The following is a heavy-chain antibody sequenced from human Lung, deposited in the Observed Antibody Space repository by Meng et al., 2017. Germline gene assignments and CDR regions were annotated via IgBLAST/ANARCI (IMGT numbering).Heavy chain of an antibody. J-gene: IGHJ2*01. CDR2: IYNSGST. CDR1: GGSISSSNYY. Sequence: QGNLQESGPGLVKPSQTRSLTCPVSGGSISSSNYYWSWIRQPPGKGLEWSGHIYNSGSTYYNPSLKSRITISVDTSKNQFSLKLSSVTAADTAVYYCARGQKGYFDLWGRGTLVTVSS. CDR3: ARGQKGYFDL. V-gene: IGHV4-30-4*01.